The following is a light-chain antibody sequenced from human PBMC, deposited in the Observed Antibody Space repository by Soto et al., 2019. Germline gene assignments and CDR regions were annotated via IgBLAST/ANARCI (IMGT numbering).Light chain of an antibody. V-gene: IGLV1-47*02. Sequence: QSVLTQPPSASGAPGQRVTLSCIGGSSNVGFNAVNWYQQLPGAAPRLLIHGNSQRPSGVPDRFSGSKSGTSASLAIIGLRAEDEVHYYCSAWYDSLRGVVFGGGTKLTVL. CDR3: SAWYDSLRGVV. CDR1: SSNVGFNA. J-gene: IGLJ3*02. CDR2: GNS.